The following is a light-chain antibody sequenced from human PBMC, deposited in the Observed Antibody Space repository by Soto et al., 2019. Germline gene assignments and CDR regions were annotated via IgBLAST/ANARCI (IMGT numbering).Light chain of an antibody. V-gene: IGLV2-18*02. CDR1: SSDIGLYNR. Sequence: QSALTQPPSVSGSPGQSLTISCSGTSSDIGLYNRVSWYQQPPGTAPKLMIYDVSNRPSGVPDRFSVSRSGNTASLTISGLQPEDEADYYCCSYTNDTTYVFGTGTKLTVL. J-gene: IGLJ1*01. CDR2: DVS. CDR3: CSYTNDTTYV.